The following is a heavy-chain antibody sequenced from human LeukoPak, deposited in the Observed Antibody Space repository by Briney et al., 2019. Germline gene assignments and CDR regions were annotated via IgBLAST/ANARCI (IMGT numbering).Heavy chain of an antibody. V-gene: IGHV3-30*04. CDR3: ASVPTPYSSGWYDYFDY. CDR1: GFTFSSYA. CDR2: ISYDGSNK. D-gene: IGHD6-19*01. J-gene: IGHJ4*02. Sequence: GGSLRLSCAASGFTFSSYAMHWVRQAPGKGPEWVAVISYDGSNKYYADSVKGRFTISRDNSKNTLYLQMNSLRAEDTAVYYCASVPTPYSSGWYDYFDYWGQGTLVTVSS.